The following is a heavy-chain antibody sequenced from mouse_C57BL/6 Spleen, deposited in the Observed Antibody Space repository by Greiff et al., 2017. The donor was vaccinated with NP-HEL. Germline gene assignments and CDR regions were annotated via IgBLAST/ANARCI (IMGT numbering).Heavy chain of an antibody. D-gene: IGHD2-3*01. V-gene: IGHV6-3*01. CDR2: IRLKSDNYAT. CDR1: GFTFSNYW. Sequence: EVKLVESGGGLVQPGGSMKLSCVASGFTFSNYWMNWVRQSPEKGLEWVAQIRLKSDNYATHYAESVKGRFTISRDDSKSSVYLQMNNLRAEDTGIYYCWSRDGYYRWYFDVWGTGTTVTVSS. J-gene: IGHJ1*03. CDR3: WSRDGYYRWYFDV.